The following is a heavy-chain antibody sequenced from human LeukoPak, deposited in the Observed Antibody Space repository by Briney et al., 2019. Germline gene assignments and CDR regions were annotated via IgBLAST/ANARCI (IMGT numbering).Heavy chain of an antibody. J-gene: IGHJ3*02. CDR2: ISAYNVNT. V-gene: IGHV1-18*01. Sequence: ASVKVSCKASGYTFTGYGISWVRQAPGQGVEWMGWISAYNVNTNYAQKLQGRVTMTTDTSTSTAYMELRSFRSDYTAVYYCARLLITMVRGQPNDAFDIWGQGTMVTVSS. CDR1: GYTFTGYG. D-gene: IGHD3-10*01. CDR3: ARLLITMVRGQPNDAFDI.